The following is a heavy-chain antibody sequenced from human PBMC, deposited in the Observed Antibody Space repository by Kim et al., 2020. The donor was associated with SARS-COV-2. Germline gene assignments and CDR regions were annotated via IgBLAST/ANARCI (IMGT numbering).Heavy chain of an antibody. D-gene: IGHD2-2*01. Sequence: SETLSLTCTVSGGSISSSSYYWGWIRQPPGKGLEWIGSIYYSGSTYYNPSLKSRVTISVDTSKNQISLKLSSVTAADTAVYYCASGYCSSTSCYDWFDPWGQGTLVTVSS. CDR2: IYYSGST. V-gene: IGHV4-39*07. CDR3: ASGYCSSTSCYDWFDP. J-gene: IGHJ5*02. CDR1: GGSISSSSYY.